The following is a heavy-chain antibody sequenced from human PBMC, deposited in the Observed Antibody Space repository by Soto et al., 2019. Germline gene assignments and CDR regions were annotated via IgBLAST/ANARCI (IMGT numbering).Heavy chain of an antibody. CDR3: ARNSDLRGYSNGWFDP. Sequence: PSETLSLTCTVSGGSISSYYWSWIRQPPGKGLEWIGYIYYSGSTNYNPSLKSRVTISVDTSKNQFSLKLSSVTAADTAVYYCARNSDLRGYSNGWFDPWGQGTLVTVPS. CDR2: IYYSGST. J-gene: IGHJ5*02. D-gene: IGHD6-25*01. CDR1: GGSISSYY. V-gene: IGHV4-59*01.